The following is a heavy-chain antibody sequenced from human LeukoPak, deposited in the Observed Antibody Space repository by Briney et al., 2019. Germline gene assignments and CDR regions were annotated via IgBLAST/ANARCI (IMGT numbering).Heavy chain of an antibody. CDR1: GVSISSYY. D-gene: IGHD6-19*01. J-gene: IGHJ4*02. Sequence: SETLSLTCTVSGVSISSYYWSWIRQPPGKGLEWIGYIYYSGSTNYNPSLKSRVTISVDTSKNQFSLKLSSVTAADTAVYYCVRHRSGCDYWGQGTLVTVSS. CDR3: VRHRSGCDY. V-gene: IGHV4-59*08. CDR2: IYYSGST.